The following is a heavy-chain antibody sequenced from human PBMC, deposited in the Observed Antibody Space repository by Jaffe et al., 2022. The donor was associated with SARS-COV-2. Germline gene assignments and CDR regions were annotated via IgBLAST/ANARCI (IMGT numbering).Heavy chain of an antibody. CDR1: GCSLRNDRMG. D-gene: IGHD2-2*01. J-gene: IGHJ4*02. CDR3: APISLSYYQLPSCYFFY. V-gene: IGHV2-26*01. Sequence: QVTLKESGPVLVNPTETLTLTCTVSGCSLRNDRMGVSWIRQPPGKALEWLAHIFSNDETSYSASLRSRLTISKDTSKSQAVLTMTNLDPVDTATYSCAPISLSYYQLPSCYFFYWDQGARVTVSS. CDR2: IFSNDET.